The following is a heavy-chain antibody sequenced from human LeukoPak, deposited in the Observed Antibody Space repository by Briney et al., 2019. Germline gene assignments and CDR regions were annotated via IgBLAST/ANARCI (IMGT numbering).Heavy chain of an antibody. CDR2: IYSGGST. Sequence: GGSLRLSCAASGFTFSSNYMSWVRQAPGKGLEWVSVIYSGGSTYYADSVKGRFTISRDNSKNTLYLQMKSLRAEDTAVYYCARDQTVPPGDAFDIWGQGTMVTVSS. D-gene: IGHD4-17*01. J-gene: IGHJ3*02. CDR1: GFTFSSNY. CDR3: ARDQTVPPGDAFDI. V-gene: IGHV3-53*01.